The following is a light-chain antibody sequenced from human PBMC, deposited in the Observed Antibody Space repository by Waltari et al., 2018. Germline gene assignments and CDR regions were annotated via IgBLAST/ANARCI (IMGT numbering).Light chain of an antibody. CDR2: KGS. J-gene: IGKJ2*01. CDR1: RNIDAF. Sequence: DIQMTQSPSTLSASVGNRVTITCRASRNIDAFLAWYHQKPGKAPKLLIYKGSSLESGVPSRFSVCESGTEFTLTISSLQPDDFATYYCQQYNTYSRTFGQGTKLEIK. CDR3: QQYNTYSRT. V-gene: IGKV1-5*03.